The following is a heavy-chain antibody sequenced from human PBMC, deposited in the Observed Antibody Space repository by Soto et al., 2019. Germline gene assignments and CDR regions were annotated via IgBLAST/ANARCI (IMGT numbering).Heavy chain of an antibody. CDR3: ARGSWDDVSGHYYMDV. V-gene: IGHV6-1*01. D-gene: IGHD1-1*01. Sequence: QVQLQQSSPGLVKPSQALSLTCDISGDSVSSNSAGWNWIMQTPSRGLEWLGRTYYKSKWYYTYAASVKSRITVSPDTSKNQFSLQLTSVTPEDTAVYYCARGSWDDVSGHYYMDVWDKGTTVTVSS. J-gene: IGHJ6*03. CDR2: TYYKSKWYY. CDR1: GDSVSSNSAG.